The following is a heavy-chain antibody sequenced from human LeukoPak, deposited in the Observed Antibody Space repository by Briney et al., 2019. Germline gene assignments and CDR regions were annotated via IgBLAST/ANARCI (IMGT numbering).Heavy chain of an antibody. CDR1: GFTFTGYT. D-gene: IGHD2-21*01. V-gene: IGHV3-30-3*01. J-gene: IGHJ1*01. Sequence: QPGRSLRLSCAASGFTFTGYTMHWVRQAPGKGLEWVTVISYDGSNEYYADSVKGRITISRDNSKDTLYLQMNSLRAEDTAVYYCASGGDTDSRYFKYWGQGTLVTVSS. CDR2: ISYDGSNE. CDR3: ASGGDTDSRYFKY.